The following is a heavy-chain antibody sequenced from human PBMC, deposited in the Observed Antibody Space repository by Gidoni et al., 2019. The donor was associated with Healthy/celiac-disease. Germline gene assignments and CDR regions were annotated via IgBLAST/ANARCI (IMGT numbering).Heavy chain of an antibody. Sequence: EVQLLESGGGLVQPGGSLRLSCAASGFTFSSYAMSWVRQAPGKGLEWVSAISGSGGSTYYADSVKGRFNISRDNSKNTLYLQMNSLRAEDTAVYYCAKDLAYGDYGQGAFDIWGQGTMVTVSS. CDR3: AKDLAYGDYGQGAFDI. J-gene: IGHJ3*02. CDR1: GFTFSSYA. CDR2: ISGSGGST. V-gene: IGHV3-23*01. D-gene: IGHD4-17*01.